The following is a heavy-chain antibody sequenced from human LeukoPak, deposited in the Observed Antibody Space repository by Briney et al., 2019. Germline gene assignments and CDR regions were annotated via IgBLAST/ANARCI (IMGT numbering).Heavy chain of an antibody. CDR3: AKDSTMIVMRGVGVYWYFDL. D-gene: IGHD3-22*01. V-gene: IGHV3-7*01. Sequence: GGSLRLSCAASGFTFSSYWMSWVRQAPGKGLEWVANIKQDGSEKYYVDSVKGRFTISRDNAKNSLYLQMNSLRAEDTAVYYCAKDSTMIVMRGVGVYWYFDLWGRGTLVTVSS. CDR1: GFTFSSYW. CDR2: IKQDGSEK. J-gene: IGHJ2*01.